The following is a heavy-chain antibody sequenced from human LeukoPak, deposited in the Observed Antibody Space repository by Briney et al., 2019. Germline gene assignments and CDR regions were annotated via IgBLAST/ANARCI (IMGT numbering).Heavy chain of an antibody. CDR3: ARCKNYYDSSDY. CDR2: INPNSGGT. V-gene: IGHV1-2*02. CDR1: GYTFTGYY. Sequence: ASVKVSCKASGYTFTGYYMHWVRQAPGQGLEWMGWINPNSGGTNSAQKFQGRVTMTRDTSISTAYMELSRLRSDDTAVYYCARCKNYYDSSDYWGQGTLVTVSS. D-gene: IGHD3-22*01. J-gene: IGHJ4*02.